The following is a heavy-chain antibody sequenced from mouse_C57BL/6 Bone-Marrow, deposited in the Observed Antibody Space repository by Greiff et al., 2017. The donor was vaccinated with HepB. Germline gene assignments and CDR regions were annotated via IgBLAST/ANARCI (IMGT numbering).Heavy chain of an antibody. Sequence: QVQLKQPGAELVKPGASVKLSCKASGYTFTSYWMQWVKQRPGQGLEWIGEIDPSDSYTNYNQKFKGKATLTVDTSSSTAYMQLSSLTSEDSAVYYCARSSLLRLVSDYWGQGTTLTVSS. J-gene: IGHJ2*01. CDR3: ARSSLLRLVSDY. CDR1: GYTFTSYW. V-gene: IGHV1-50*01. D-gene: IGHD1-2*01. CDR2: IDPSDSYT.